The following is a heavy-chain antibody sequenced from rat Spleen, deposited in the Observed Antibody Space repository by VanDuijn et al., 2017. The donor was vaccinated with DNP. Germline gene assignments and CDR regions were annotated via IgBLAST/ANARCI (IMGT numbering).Heavy chain of an antibody. Sequence: EVQLVESGGGLVQPGRSLKLSCAVSRITFSDYAMAWVRQAPKKGLEWVATISYDGRSTYYRDSVKGRFTISRENTKNTLHLQMDSLRSEDTATYYCARVWEPWGQGVMVTVSS. CDR1: RITFSDYA. CDR2: ISYDGRST. V-gene: IGHV5-17*01. D-gene: IGHD1-3*01. CDR3: ARVWEP. J-gene: IGHJ2*01.